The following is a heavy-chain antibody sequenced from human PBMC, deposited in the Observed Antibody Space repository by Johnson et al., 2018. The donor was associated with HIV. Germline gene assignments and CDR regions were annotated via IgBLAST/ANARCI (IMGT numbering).Heavy chain of an antibody. D-gene: IGHD4-17*01. CDR2: IKQDGSEK. Sequence: MLLVESGGGLVQPGGSLRLSCAASGFTLSSYWMSWVRQAPGKGLEWVANIKQDGSEKYYVDSVKGRFTISRDNAKNSLYLQMNSLRAEDTAVYYCAQEGPLTVTTVMDAFDIWGQGTMVTVSS. J-gene: IGHJ3*02. CDR1: GFTLSSYW. CDR3: AQEGPLTVTTVMDAFDI. V-gene: IGHV3-7*02.